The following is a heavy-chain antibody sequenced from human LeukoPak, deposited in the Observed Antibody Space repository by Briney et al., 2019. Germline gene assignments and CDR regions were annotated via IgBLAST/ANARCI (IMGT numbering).Heavy chain of an antibody. CDR2: ISGSGGST. J-gene: IGHJ6*02. CDR1: GFTFSGYA. CDR3: AKDLSGSPGYYSGMDV. Sequence: GGSLRLSCAASGFTFSGYAMSWVRQAPGKGLEWVSAISGSGGSTYYADSVKGRFTISRDNSKNTLYLKMNSLRSEDTAVYYCAKDLSGSPGYYSGMDVWGQGTTVTVSS. D-gene: IGHD3-10*01. V-gene: IGHV3-23*01.